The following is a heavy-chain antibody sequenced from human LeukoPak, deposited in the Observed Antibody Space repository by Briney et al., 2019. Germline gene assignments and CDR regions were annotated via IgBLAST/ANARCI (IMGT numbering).Heavy chain of an antibody. CDR3: AGYGSGSYYKAFDF. CDR1: GDSISSSY. J-gene: IGHJ4*02. D-gene: IGHD3-10*01. Sequence: PSETLSLTCTVSGDSISSSYWSWIRQPPGKGLEWIGYDYYTGSSYYNPSLKSRATTSIDMSKNQFSLKLTSMTAADTAVYYCAGYGSGSYYKAFDFWGQGILVTVSS. CDR2: DYYTGSS. V-gene: IGHV4-59*01.